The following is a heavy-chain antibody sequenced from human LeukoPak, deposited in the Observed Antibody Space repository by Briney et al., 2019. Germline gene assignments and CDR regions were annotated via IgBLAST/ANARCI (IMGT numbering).Heavy chain of an antibody. CDR3: ARDGSWQLAPSSYYYYMDV. CDR2: ISGSGGST. CDR1: GFTFSSYV. J-gene: IGHJ6*03. D-gene: IGHD6-6*01. Sequence: GGSLRLSCAASGFTFSSYVMHWVRQAPGKGLEWVSAISGSGGSTYYTDSVKGRFTISRDSFKNTLYLQMNSLRAEDTAVYYCARDGSWQLAPSSYYYYMDVWGKGTTVTVSS. V-gene: IGHV3-23*01.